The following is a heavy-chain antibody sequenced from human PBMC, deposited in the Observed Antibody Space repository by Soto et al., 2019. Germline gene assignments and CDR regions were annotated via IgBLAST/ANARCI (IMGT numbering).Heavy chain of an antibody. CDR2: ISSSTSYI. J-gene: IGHJ4*02. CDR1: GFTFSSYS. V-gene: IGHV3-21*01. D-gene: IGHD6-13*01. CDR3: ARATGASSSWYDPV. Sequence: GGSLRLSCAASGFTFSSYSMNWVRQAPGKGLEWVSSISSSTSYIYYADSMKGRFTISRDNAKNSLYLQMNSLRAEDTAVYYCARATGASSSWYDPVWGQGTLVTVSS.